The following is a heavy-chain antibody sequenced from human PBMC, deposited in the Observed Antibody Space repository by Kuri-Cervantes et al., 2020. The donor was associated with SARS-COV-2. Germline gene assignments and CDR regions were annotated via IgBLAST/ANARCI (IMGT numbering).Heavy chain of an antibody. CDR3: TKGWIQLWDDAFDI. CDR1: GFTFSSYG. J-gene: IGHJ3*02. D-gene: IGHD5-18*01. CDR2: IRYDGSNK. Sequence: GESLKISCAASGFTFSSYGMHWVRQAPGKGLEWVAFIRYDGSNKYYADSVKGRFTISRDNSKNTLYLQMNSLRAEDTAVYYCTKGWIQLWDDAFDIWGQGTMVTVSS. V-gene: IGHV3-30*02.